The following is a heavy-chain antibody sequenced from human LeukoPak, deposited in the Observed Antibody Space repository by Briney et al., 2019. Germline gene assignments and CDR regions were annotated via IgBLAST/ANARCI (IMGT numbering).Heavy chain of an antibody. Sequence: GGSLRLSCAASGFTFSSYAMSWVRQAPGKGLEWVSAISGSGGSTYYADSVKGRFTIPRDNSKNTLYLQMNSLRAEDTAVYYCAKAVAAAGPYCYYGMDVWGRGTTVTVSS. J-gene: IGHJ6*02. CDR1: GFTFSSYA. D-gene: IGHD6-13*01. V-gene: IGHV3-23*01. CDR2: ISGSGGST. CDR3: AKAVAAAGPYCYYGMDV.